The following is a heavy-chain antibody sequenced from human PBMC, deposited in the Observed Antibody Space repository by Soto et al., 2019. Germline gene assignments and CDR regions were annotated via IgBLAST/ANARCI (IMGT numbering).Heavy chain of an antibody. J-gene: IGHJ6*02. CDR3: ARGANAIQQGFGIYYYGMDV. Sequence: SETLSLTCAVYGGSFSGYYWSWIRQPPGKGLEWIGEINHSGSTNYNPSVKSRVTISIDTSKNQFSLKLSSVTAADTAVYYCARGANAIQQGFGIYYYGMDVWGQGTTVTVSS. V-gene: IGHV4-34*01. CDR1: GGSFSGYY. D-gene: IGHD5-18*01. CDR2: INHSGST.